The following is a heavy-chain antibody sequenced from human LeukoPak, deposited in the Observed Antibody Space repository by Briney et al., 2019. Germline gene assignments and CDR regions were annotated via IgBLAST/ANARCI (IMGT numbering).Heavy chain of an antibody. CDR2: ISGSGGTT. V-gene: IGHV3-23*01. Sequence: GGSLRLSCAASGFTFSSYAMSWVRQAPGKGLEWVSTISGSGGTTYYADSVKGQFTISRDNSKNTLYLQMNSLRAEDTAVYYCARDYGRLFDYWGQGTLVTVSS. D-gene: IGHD1-26*01. CDR1: GFTFSSYA. CDR3: ARDYGRLFDY. J-gene: IGHJ4*02.